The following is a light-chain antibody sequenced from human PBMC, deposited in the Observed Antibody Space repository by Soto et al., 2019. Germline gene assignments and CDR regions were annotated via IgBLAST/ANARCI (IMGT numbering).Light chain of an antibody. CDR2: DVN. CDR1: SSDVGGYNY. Sequence: QSALTQPRSVSGSPGQSVTISCTGTSSDVGGYNYVSWYQQHPGKAPKLMIYDVNKRPSGVPDRFSVSKSGNTASLTISGLQAEDEADYYCCSYAGSYTWVFGGGTKLTVL. J-gene: IGLJ3*02. V-gene: IGLV2-11*01. CDR3: CSYAGSYTWV.